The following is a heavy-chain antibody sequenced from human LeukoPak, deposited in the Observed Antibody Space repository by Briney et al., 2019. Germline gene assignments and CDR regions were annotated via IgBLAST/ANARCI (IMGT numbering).Heavy chain of an antibody. D-gene: IGHD3-9*01. CDR1: GFTFSSYG. CDR2: ISSSSSTI. Sequence: PGGSLRLSCAASGFTFSSYGMNWVRQAPGKGLEWVSYISSSSSTIYYADSVKGRFTISRDNAKNSLYLQMNSLRAEDTAVYYCAREYYDILTGYYRRHNWFDPWGQGTLVTVSS. V-gene: IGHV3-48*01. CDR3: AREYYDILTGYYRRHNWFDP. J-gene: IGHJ5*02.